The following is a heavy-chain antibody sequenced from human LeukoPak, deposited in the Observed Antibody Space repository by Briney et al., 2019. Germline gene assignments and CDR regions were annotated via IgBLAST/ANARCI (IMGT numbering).Heavy chain of an antibody. CDR2: IFHSGTT. D-gene: IGHD3-3*01. Sequence: SGTLSLTCTVSGDSISSYYWTWIRQPPGKGLEWIGYIFHSGTTSYNPSLKSRVTISIDTSNNQFSLKLNSVTAADTAVYYCARHGAVAISYSFDIWGQGTMVTVPS. J-gene: IGHJ3*02. CDR3: ARHGAVAISYSFDI. CDR1: GDSISSYY. V-gene: IGHV4-59*08.